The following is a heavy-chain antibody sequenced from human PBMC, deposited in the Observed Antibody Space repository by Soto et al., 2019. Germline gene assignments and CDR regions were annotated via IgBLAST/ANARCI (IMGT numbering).Heavy chain of an antibody. Sequence: EVQLLESGGGLVQPGGSLRLSCAASGFTFSSYAMSWVRQAPGKGLEWVSAISGSGGSTYYADSVKGRFTISRDNSKNTLYLQMNSLRAEDTAVYYCATSSPPSYSGYDSPDAFDIWGQGTMVTVSS. J-gene: IGHJ3*02. D-gene: IGHD5-12*01. CDR3: ATSSPPSYSGYDSPDAFDI. CDR1: GFTFSSYA. CDR2: ISGSGGST. V-gene: IGHV3-23*01.